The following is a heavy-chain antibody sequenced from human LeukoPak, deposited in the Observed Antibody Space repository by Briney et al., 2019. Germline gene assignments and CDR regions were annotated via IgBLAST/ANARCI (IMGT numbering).Heavy chain of an antibody. J-gene: IGHJ4*02. CDR3: ARGKGTKFGEFLD. CDR1: GGSVSSGSYY. Sequence: SETLSLTCTVSGGSVSSGSYYWSWIRQPPGKGLEWIGYIYYSGSTNYNPSLKSRVTIPVDTSKNQFSLKLSSVTAADTAVYYCARGKGTKFGEFLDWGQGTLVTVSS. D-gene: IGHD3-10*01. V-gene: IGHV4-61*01. CDR2: IYYSGST.